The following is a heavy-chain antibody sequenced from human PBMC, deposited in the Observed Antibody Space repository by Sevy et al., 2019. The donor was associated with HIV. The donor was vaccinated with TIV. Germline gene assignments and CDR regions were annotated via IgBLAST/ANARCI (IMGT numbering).Heavy chain of an antibody. CDR3: ARWDV. J-gene: IGHJ6*04. CDR1: GFTFSSYW. Sequence: GESLKISCAASGFTFSSYWMNWVRQAPGKGLEWVANIKEDGSDKYYVDSVKGRFTISRDNAQNSLYLEMNSLRAEDTAVYDCARWDVWGKGTTVTVSS. CDR2: IKEDGSDK. V-gene: IGHV3-7*01.